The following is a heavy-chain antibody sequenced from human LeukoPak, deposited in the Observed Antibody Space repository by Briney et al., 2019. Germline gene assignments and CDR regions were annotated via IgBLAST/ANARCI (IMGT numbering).Heavy chain of an antibody. J-gene: IGHJ3*02. CDR2: IIPIFGTA. Sequence: SVKASCKASGGTFSSYAISWVRQAPGQGFEWMGGIIPIFGTANYAQKFQGRVTITADESTSTAYMELSSLRSEDTAVYYCARLYYYDSSGYYQNAFDIWGQGTMVTVSS. V-gene: IGHV1-69*13. CDR1: GGTFSSYA. D-gene: IGHD3-22*01. CDR3: ARLYYYDSSGYYQNAFDI.